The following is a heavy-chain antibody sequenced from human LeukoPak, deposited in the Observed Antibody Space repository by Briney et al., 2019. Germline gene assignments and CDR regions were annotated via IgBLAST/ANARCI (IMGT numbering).Heavy chain of an antibody. Sequence: GGSLRLSCAASGFTFSSYAMHWVRQAPGKGLEWVAVISYDGSNKYYADSVKGRFTISRDNSKNTLYLQMNSLRAEDTAVYYCAKDFQDPVVTHPVDYWGQGTLVTVSS. D-gene: IGHD4-23*01. V-gene: IGHV3-30-3*01. CDR1: GFTFSSYA. CDR2: ISYDGSNK. J-gene: IGHJ4*02. CDR3: AKDFQDPVVTHPVDY.